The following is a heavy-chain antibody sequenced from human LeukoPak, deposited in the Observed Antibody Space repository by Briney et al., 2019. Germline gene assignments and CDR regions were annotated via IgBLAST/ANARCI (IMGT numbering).Heavy chain of an antibody. CDR1: GFTFRNYE. CDR3: AREESRGLDY. CDR2: ISSSGSTI. D-gene: IGHD3-10*01. Sequence: GGSLRLSCAASGFTFRNYEMNWVRQAPGKGLEWVSYISSSGSTIFYAASVKGRFTISRDNARNPVYLQMNSLRADDTAIYYCAREESRGLDYWGQGTAVTVSP. J-gene: IGHJ4*02. V-gene: IGHV3-48*03.